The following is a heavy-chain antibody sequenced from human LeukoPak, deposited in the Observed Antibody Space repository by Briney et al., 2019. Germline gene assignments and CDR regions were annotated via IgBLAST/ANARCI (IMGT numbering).Heavy chain of an antibody. CDR3: ARGPDPVVRGPRRAFDL. J-gene: IGHJ3*01. CDR1: GFTFSSYA. CDR2: ISYDGSRQ. Sequence: PGGSLRLSCAASGFTFSSYAMSWVRQAPGKGLELVALISYDGSRQYYTDSVKGRFIISRDDSKNTVYLQMNSLGVDDTALYYCARGPDPVVRGPRRAFDLWGQGTMVTVSS. V-gene: IGHV3-30-3*01. D-gene: IGHD3-10*01.